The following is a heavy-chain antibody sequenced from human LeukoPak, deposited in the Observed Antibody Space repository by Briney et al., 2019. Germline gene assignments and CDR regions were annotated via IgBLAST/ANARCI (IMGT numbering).Heavy chain of an antibody. CDR2: FTGGEGIT. Sequence: GGSLRLSCAASGFTFSTYAMSWGRQAPGKGLEWVSTFTGGEGITHYADSVKGRFTISRDNSKNTLYLQMNSLRVEDTAVYYCAKDMGRGWCYFDYWGQGTLVTVSS. J-gene: IGHJ4*02. D-gene: IGHD6-19*01. CDR1: GFTFSTYA. V-gene: IGHV3-23*01. CDR3: AKDMGRGWCYFDY.